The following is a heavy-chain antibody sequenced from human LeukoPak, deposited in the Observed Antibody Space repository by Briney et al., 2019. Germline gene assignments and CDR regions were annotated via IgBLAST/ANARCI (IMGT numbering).Heavy chain of an antibody. V-gene: IGHV1-2*02. D-gene: IGHD2-8*01. Sequence: ASVKVSCKASGYTFTGYYMHWVRQAPGQGLEWMGWINPNSGGTNYAQKFQGRVTMTRDTSISTAYMELSRLRSDDTAVYYCARAAEMLYYFDYWGQGTLVTVSS. CDR3: ARAAEMLYYFDY. CDR2: INPNSGGT. J-gene: IGHJ4*01. CDR1: GYTFTGYY.